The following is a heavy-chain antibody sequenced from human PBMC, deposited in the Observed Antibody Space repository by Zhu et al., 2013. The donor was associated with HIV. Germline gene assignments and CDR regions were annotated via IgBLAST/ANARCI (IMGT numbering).Heavy chain of an antibody. CDR3: ARDTGTYPDS. Sequence: QVRLLQSGAEVKRPGASVKVSCKASGYTFSGYYIHWVRQAPRQGLEWMGWINPDTGGTYYVQKFQDRVTMTRDTSISTAYMELRRPRSDDTAIYYCARDTGTYPDSWGQGTLVSVSS. CDR2: INPDTGGT. CDR1: GYTFSGYY. D-gene: IGHD1-7*01. J-gene: IGHJ4*02. V-gene: IGHV1-2*02.